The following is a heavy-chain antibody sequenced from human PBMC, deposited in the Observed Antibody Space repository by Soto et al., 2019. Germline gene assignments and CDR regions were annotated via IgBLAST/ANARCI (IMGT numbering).Heavy chain of an antibody. CDR2: ISWNRGSI. Sequence: EVQLVESGGGLVQPGRSLRLSCAASGFTFDDYAMHWVRQAPGKGLECVSGISWNRGSIGYADSVKGRFTISRDNAKNSLYLQMNSLRAEDTALYYCAKRGDYGDYYFDYWGQGTLVTVSS. CDR1: GFTFDDYA. D-gene: IGHD4-17*01. CDR3: AKRGDYGDYYFDY. V-gene: IGHV3-9*01. J-gene: IGHJ4*02.